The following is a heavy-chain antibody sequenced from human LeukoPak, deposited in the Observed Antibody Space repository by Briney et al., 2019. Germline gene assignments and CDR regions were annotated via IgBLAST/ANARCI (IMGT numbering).Heavy chain of an antibody. CDR1: GYTFTSSD. J-gene: IGHJ4*02. D-gene: IGHD6-13*01. Sequence: GASVKVSCKASGYTFTSSDINWVRQATGQGLEWMGWMNPNSGNTGYAQKFQGRVTMTRTTSISTAYMELSSLRSEDTAVYYCARGLDGSSWYASGYWGQGTLVTVSS. V-gene: IGHV1-8*01. CDR2: MNPNSGNT. CDR3: ARGLDGSSWYASGY.